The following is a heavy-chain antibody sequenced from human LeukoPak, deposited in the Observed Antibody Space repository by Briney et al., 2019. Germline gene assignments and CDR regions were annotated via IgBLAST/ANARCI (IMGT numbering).Heavy chain of an antibody. D-gene: IGHD6-13*01. J-gene: IGHJ5*02. CDR1: EFPFNSYE. Sequence: GGSLRLSCVAAEFPFNSYEMNWVRQAPGKGLEWISYISDSAASIYYADSVKGRFTISRDNSKNTLYLQMNSLRAEDTAVYYCARGYSSSWFDWFDPWGQGTLVTVSS. CDR2: ISDSAASI. V-gene: IGHV3-48*03. CDR3: ARGYSSSWFDWFDP.